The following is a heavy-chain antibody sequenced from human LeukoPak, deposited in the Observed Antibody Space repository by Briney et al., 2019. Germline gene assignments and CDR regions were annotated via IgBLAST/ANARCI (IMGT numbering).Heavy chain of an antibody. CDR3: ARVLMPSGYYDSSGYYTGWFDP. V-gene: IGHV4-31*03. D-gene: IGHD3-22*01. CDR2: IYYSGCT. CDR1: GGSISSGGYS. Sequence: SQTLSLTCTVSGGSISSGGYSWSWFRQHPGKGLEWIGYIYYSGCTYYNPSLKSRVTISVDTSKNQFSLKLSSVTAADTAVYYCARVLMPSGYYDSSGYYTGWFDPWGQGTLVTVSS. J-gene: IGHJ5*02.